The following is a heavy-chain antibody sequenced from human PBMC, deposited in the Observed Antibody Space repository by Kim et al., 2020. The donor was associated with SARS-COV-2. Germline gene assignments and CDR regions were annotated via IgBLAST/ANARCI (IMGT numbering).Heavy chain of an antibody. D-gene: IGHD3-22*01. J-gene: IGHJ3*02. CDR1: GGSISSYY. V-gene: IGHV4-59*13. Sequence: SETLSLTCTVSGGSISSYYWSWIRQPPGKGLEWIGYIYYSGSTNYNPSLKSRVTISVDTSKNQFSLKLSSVTAADTAVYYCARVGGGMYYYDSSGYYDAFDIWGQGTMVTVSS. CDR3: ARVGGGMYYYDSSGYYDAFDI. CDR2: IYYSGST.